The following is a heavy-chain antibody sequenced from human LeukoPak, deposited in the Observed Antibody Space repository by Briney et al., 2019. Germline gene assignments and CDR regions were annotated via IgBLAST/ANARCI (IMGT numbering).Heavy chain of an antibody. Sequence: GGSLRLSCAASGFTFSSYEMNWVRQAPGKGLEWVSYISSSGSTIYYADSVKGRFTISRDNAKNSLYLQMNSLRAEDTAVYYCARGGWLYYFDYWGQGTLVTVSS. CDR2: ISSSGSTI. J-gene: IGHJ4*02. CDR3: ARGGWLYYFDY. CDR1: GFTFSSYE. D-gene: IGHD5-12*01. V-gene: IGHV3-48*03.